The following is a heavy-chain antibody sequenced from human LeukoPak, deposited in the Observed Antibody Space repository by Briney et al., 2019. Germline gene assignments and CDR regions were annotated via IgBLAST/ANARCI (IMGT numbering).Heavy chain of an antibody. CDR2: ISSSSSYI. CDR1: GFTFSSYS. J-gene: IGHJ4*02. CDR3: ARDGASYYYGSGSFDY. Sequence: GGSLRLSCAASGFTFSSYSMNWVRQAPGKGLEWVSSISSSSSYIYYADSVEGRFTISRDNAKNSLYLQMNSLRAEDTAVYYCARDGASYYYGSGSFDYWGQGTLVTVSS. V-gene: IGHV3-21*01. D-gene: IGHD3-10*01.